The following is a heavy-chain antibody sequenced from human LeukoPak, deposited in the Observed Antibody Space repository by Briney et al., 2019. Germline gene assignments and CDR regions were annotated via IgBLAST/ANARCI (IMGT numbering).Heavy chain of an antibody. Sequence: GGSLRLSCAASGFTVSSNYMSWVRQAPGKGLEWVSYISPSGGTITYADSVKGRFTISRDNAKNSLYLQMNSLGAEDTAVYYCVRVRYCSSTNCHGGWFDPWGQGTLVTVSS. CDR1: GFTVSSNY. V-gene: IGHV3-11*04. D-gene: IGHD2-2*01. CDR2: ISPSGGTI. J-gene: IGHJ5*02. CDR3: VRVRYCSSTNCHGGWFDP.